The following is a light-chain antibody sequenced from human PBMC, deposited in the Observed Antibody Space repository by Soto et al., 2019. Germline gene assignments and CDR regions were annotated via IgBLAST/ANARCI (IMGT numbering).Light chain of an antibody. Sequence: EIVLTQSPDTLSLSPGETATLSCGASQSVSSSHIAWYQQKPGQSPRLLIDGASSRASGIPDRLSGSGSGTDFTLTISRLEPEDFAVYYCQQYVGLPPTFGQGTKVEIK. V-gene: IGKV3-20*01. CDR2: GAS. J-gene: IGKJ1*01. CDR3: QQYVGLPPT. CDR1: QSVSSSH.